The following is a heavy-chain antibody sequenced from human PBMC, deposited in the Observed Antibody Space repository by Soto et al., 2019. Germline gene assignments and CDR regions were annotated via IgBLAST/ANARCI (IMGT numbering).Heavy chain of an antibody. CDR2: INHSGST. CDR3: ARGVATVITSYFDY. D-gene: IGHD5-12*01. CDR1: GGSFSGYY. J-gene: IGHJ4*02. V-gene: IGHV4-34*01. Sequence: QVQLQQWGAGLLKPSETLSLTCAVYGGSFSGYYWSWIRQPPGKGLEGMGEINHSGSTNYNPSLTSRVTISVDTSKNQFSLKLSSVTAADTAVYYCARGVATVITSYFDYWGQGTLVTVSS.